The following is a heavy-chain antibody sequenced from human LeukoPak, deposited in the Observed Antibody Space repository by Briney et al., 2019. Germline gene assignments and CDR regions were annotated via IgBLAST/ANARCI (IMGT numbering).Heavy chain of an antibody. CDR2: IYYSGST. Sequence: PSETLSLTCTVSGGSISSYYWSWIREPPGKGLEWIGYIYYSGSTNYNPSLKSRVTISVDTSKNQFSLKLSSVTAADTAVYYCARDGAGYSSGWSDYYYYYYMDVWGKGTTVTISS. CDR3: ARDGAGYSSGWSDYYYYYYMDV. D-gene: IGHD6-19*01. V-gene: IGHV4-59*01. CDR1: GGSISSYY. J-gene: IGHJ6*03.